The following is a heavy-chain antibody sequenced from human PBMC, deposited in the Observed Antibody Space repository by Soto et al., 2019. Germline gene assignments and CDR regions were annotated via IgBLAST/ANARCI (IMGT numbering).Heavy chain of an antibody. Sequence: QVQLQQWGAGLLKPSETLSLTCAVYGGSFSGYYWSWIRQPPGKGLEWIGEINHSGSTNYNPSLKSRVTISVDTSKNQFSLKLSSVTAADTAVYYCARRVVVPAAQLDYWGQGTLVTVSS. V-gene: IGHV4-34*01. CDR1: GGSFSGYY. J-gene: IGHJ4*02. CDR2: INHSGST. D-gene: IGHD2-2*01. CDR3: ARRVVVPAAQLDY.